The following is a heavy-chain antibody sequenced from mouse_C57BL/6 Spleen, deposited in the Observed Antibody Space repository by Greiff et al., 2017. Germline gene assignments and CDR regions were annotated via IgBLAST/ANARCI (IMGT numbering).Heavy chain of an antibody. J-gene: IGHJ4*01. CDR2: IDPANGNT. Sequence: VQLKESVAELVRPGASVKLSCTASGFNIKNTYMHWVKQRPEQGLEWIGRIDPANGNTKYAPKFQGKATITADTSSNTAYLQLSSLTSEDTAIYYGAREGTTVVEDYYYAMDDWGQGTSVTVSS. V-gene: IGHV14-3*01. D-gene: IGHD1-1*01. CDR1: GFNIKNTY. CDR3: AREGTTVVEDYYYAMDD.